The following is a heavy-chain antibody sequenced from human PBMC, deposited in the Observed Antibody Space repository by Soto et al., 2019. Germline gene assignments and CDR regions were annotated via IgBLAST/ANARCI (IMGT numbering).Heavy chain of an antibody. J-gene: IGHJ6*03. V-gene: IGHV1-8*01. D-gene: IGHD3-3*01. CDR3: ARKIFDFWSGYYEDYYYYYMDF. Sequence: ASVKVSCKASGYTFTSYDINWVRQATGQGLEWMGWMNPNSGNTGYAQKFQGRVTMTRNTSISTAYMELSSLRSEDTAVYYCARKIFDFWSGYYEDYYYYYMDFWGKRTTDTVSS. CDR2: MNPNSGNT. CDR1: GYTFTSYD.